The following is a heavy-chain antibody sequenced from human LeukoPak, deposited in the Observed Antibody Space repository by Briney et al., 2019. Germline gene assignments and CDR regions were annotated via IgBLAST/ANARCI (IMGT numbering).Heavy chain of an antibody. CDR1: GGSISSGSYY. D-gene: IGHD6-6*01. V-gene: IGHV4-61*02. Sequence: KPSQTLSLTCTVSGGSISSGSYYWSRIRQPAGKGLEWIGRIYTSGSTNYNPSLKSRVTISVDTSKNQFSLKLSSVTAADTAVYYCARDSWGIAARLDYYYYYMDVWGKGTTVTVSS. J-gene: IGHJ6*03. CDR3: ARDSWGIAARLDYYYYYMDV. CDR2: IYTSGST.